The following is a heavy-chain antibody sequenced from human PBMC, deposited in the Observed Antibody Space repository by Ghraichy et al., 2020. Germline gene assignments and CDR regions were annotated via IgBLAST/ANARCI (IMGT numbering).Heavy chain of an antibody. CDR2: IYTSGST. CDR3: VRELGFCSSASCYSETRPFDY. J-gene: IGHJ4*02. D-gene: IGHD2-2*01. Sequence: SETLSLTCTVSGGSISSYYWSWIRQPAGKGLEWIGRIYTSGSTKYNPSLKSRLTMSVDTSKNQFSLRLSSVTAADTAVYYCVRELGFCSSASCYSETRPFDYWGQGTLVTVSS. V-gene: IGHV4-4*07. CDR1: GGSISSYY.